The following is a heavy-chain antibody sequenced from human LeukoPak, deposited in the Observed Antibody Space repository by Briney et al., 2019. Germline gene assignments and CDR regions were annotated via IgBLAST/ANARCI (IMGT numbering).Heavy chain of an antibody. D-gene: IGHD6-19*01. CDR1: GFTFSSYA. CDR3: AKAPGNLDGWYYGDY. J-gene: IGHJ4*02. V-gene: IGHV3-23*01. Sequence: PGGSLRRSCAASGFTFSSYAMSWVRPAPGQGLEWVSAISGSGGSTYYADSVKGRFTISRDNSKNTLYLQMNSLRAEDTAVDYWAKAPGNLDGWYYGDYWGEGTLVTVS. CDR2: ISGSGGST.